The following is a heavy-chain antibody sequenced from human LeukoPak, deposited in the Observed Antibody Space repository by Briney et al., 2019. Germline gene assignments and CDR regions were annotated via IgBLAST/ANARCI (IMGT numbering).Heavy chain of an antibody. D-gene: IGHD2-15*01. J-gene: IGHJ5*02. V-gene: IGHV4-38-2*01. Sequence: SETLSLTCAVSSYSISDGFLWGWIRQPPGRGLEWIASIYHSGTTYYNPSLKSRVTASVDTSKNHFSLNLTSATAADTAVYYCTRLSHVAGKLKVSWFDPWGQGTLVTVSS. CDR3: TRLSHVAGKLKVSWFDP. CDR2: IYHSGTT. CDR1: SYSISDGFL.